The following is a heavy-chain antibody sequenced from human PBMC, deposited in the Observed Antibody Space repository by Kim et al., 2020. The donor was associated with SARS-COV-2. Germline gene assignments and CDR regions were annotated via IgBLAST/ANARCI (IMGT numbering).Heavy chain of an antibody. CDR2: T. CDR3: ARSGEFDY. Sequence: TKYAQKFQGRVTMTRETSISTAYMELNSLISDDTAVYYCARSGEFDYWGQGALVTVSS. J-gene: IGHJ4*02. D-gene: IGHD3-10*01. V-gene: IGHV1-2*02.